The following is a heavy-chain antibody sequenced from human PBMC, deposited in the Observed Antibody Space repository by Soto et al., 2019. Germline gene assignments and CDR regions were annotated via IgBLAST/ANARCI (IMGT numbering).Heavy chain of an antibody. Sequence: QVHLVQSGPEVKKPGASVKVSCRASGYTFSTYGFSWVRQAPGQGLEGMGWIGAYNDDTNYAQNFRGRITMPTDTPTTTSYMELRSLRSDDTAVYFCARDWKGAEGFDPWGQGTLVIVSS. D-gene: IGHD1-1*01. J-gene: IGHJ5*02. CDR2: IGAYNDDT. CDR3: ARDWKGAEGFDP. CDR1: GYTFSTYG. V-gene: IGHV1-18*01.